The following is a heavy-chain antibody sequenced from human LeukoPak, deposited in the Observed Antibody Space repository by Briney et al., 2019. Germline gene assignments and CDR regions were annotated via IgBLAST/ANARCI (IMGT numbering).Heavy chain of an antibody. V-gene: IGHV3-7*01. J-gene: IGHJ4*01. CDR2: VNQDGSQK. Sequence: GGSLRLSCSASGFTFNKYWMSWSRQLPGQGLEWVAYVNQDGSQKYYVDSVKGRVTNSRDNLRNLLYLQMNSLRAEDTAVYYCVRDVSSGWAFDYWGHRTLVSVSS. CDR1: GFTFNKYW. CDR3: VRDVSSGWAFDY. D-gene: IGHD6-19*01.